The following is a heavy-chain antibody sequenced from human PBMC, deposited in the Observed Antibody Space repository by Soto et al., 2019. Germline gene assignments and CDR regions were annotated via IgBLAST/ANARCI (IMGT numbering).Heavy chain of an antibody. Sequence: QVQLVQSGAEVKKAGASVRVSCKASGYSFATFGVSWVRQAPGQGLVWMGWISPETGDTNYAQKLQGRVTLTTDTPSNTAYLELRSLRSEDTAVYYCARDPGAARGFDPWGQGTLVTVSS. J-gene: IGHJ5*02. V-gene: IGHV1-18*01. CDR2: ISPETGDT. CDR3: ARDPGAARGFDP. CDR1: GYSFATFG. D-gene: IGHD3-10*01.